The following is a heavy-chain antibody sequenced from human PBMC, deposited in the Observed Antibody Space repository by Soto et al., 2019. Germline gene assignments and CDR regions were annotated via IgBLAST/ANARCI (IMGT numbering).Heavy chain of an antibody. J-gene: IGHJ4*02. D-gene: IGHD6-6*01. CDR2: INHSGST. Sequence: PSETLSLTCAVYGGSFSCYYWSWIRQPPGKGLEWIGEINHSGSTNYNPSLKSRVTISVDTSKNQFSLKLSSVTAADTAVYYCARGRRQLGDYWGQGTLVTVSS. CDR3: ARGRRQLGDY. CDR1: GGSFSCYY. V-gene: IGHV4-34*01.